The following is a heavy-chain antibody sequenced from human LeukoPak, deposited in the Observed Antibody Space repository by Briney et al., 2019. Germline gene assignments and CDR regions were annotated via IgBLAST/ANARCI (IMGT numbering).Heavy chain of an antibody. Sequence: GGSLRLSCAASGFTFSSYAMSWVRQAAGKGLEWVSAISGSGGSIYYADSVKGRFTISRDNSKNTLYLQMNSLRAEDTAVYYCAKYDTAMVSIWYFDLWGRGTLVTVSS. CDR1: GFTFSSYA. V-gene: IGHV3-23*01. CDR2: ISGSGGSI. D-gene: IGHD5-18*01. CDR3: AKYDTAMVSIWYFDL. J-gene: IGHJ2*01.